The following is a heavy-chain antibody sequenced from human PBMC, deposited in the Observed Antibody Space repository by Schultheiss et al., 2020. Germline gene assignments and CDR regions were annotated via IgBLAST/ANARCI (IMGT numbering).Heavy chain of an antibody. V-gene: IGHV2-5*02. CDR1: GFSLSTSGVG. CDR2: IYWDDDK. J-gene: IGHJ4*02. CDR3: AHSGGPFAYHYDILTGYYYFDY. Sequence: SGPTLVKPTQTLTLTCTFSGFSLSTSGVGVGWIRQPPGKALEWLALIYWDDDKRYSPSLKSRLTITKDTSKNQVVLTMTNMDPVDTATYYCAHSGGPFAYHYDILTGYYYFDYWGQGTLVTVSS. D-gene: IGHD3-9*01.